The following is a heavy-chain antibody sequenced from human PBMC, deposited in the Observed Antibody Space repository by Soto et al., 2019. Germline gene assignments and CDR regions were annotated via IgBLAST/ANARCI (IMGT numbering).Heavy chain of an antibody. V-gene: IGHV3-48*02. CDR3: ARFFGSGFDY. CDR2: ISTSGATR. J-gene: IGHJ4*02. CDR1: GFTFSADS. Sequence: EVQLVESGGGLVQPGGSLRLSCVASGFTFSADSMNWVRQAPGKGLEWVAHISTSGATRYYADSVKGRFTISRDNAKTSLYLQMDSLRNEDTAVYYCARFFGSGFDYWGQGTLVTVSS. D-gene: IGHD6-19*01.